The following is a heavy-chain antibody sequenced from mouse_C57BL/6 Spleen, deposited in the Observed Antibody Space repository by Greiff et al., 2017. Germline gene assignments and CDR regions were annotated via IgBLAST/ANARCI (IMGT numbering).Heavy chain of an antibody. V-gene: IGHV3-6*01. D-gene: IGHD3-1*01. Sequence: EVQVVESGPGLVKPSQSLSLTCSVTGYSITSGYYWNWIRQFPGNKLEWMGYISYDGSNNYNPSLKNRISITRDTSKNQFFLKLNSVTTEDTATYYCARCESQDYYAMDYWGQGTSVTVSS. CDR1: GYSITSGYY. CDR3: ARCESQDYYAMDY. CDR2: ISYDGSN. J-gene: IGHJ4*01.